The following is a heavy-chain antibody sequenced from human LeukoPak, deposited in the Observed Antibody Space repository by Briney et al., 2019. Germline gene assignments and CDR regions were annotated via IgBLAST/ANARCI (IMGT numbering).Heavy chain of an antibody. V-gene: IGHV1-2*02. CDR3: ARGGDYGDYDAHNWFDP. CDR2: INPNSGGT. D-gene: IGHD4-17*01. CDR1: GYTFTGYY. Sequence: ASVKVSCKASGYTFTGYYMHWVRQAPGQGLEWMGWINPNSGGTNYAQKFQGRVTMTRDTSISTAYMELSRLRSDDTAVYYCARGGDYGDYDAHNWFDPWGQGTLVTVSS. J-gene: IGHJ5*02.